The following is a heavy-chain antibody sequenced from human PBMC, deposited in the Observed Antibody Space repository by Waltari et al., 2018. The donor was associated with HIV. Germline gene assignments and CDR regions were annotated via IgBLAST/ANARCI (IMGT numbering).Heavy chain of an antibody. Sequence: QDQLIQSGPEVKEPGASLRVSCRASGYTFIGYFIPWVRQAPGQGLEWMGDLNPRSGDTEYAQKFRGRVTLTGDTSVNTAYLDLKGLRFDDTATYFCHRPWDSDHWGSDLWGQGTLVIVS. D-gene: IGHD3-16*01. J-gene: IGHJ4*01. CDR2: LNPRSGDT. V-gene: IGHV1-2*02. CDR1: GYTFIGYF. CDR3: HRPWDSDHWGSDL.